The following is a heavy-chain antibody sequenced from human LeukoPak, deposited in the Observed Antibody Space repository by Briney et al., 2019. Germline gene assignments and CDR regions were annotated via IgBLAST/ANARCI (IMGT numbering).Heavy chain of an antibody. Sequence: PGGSLRLSCAASGFTFSSYSMNWVRQAPGKGLEWVSSISSSSSYIYYADSVKGRFTISRDNAKNSLYLQMNSLRAEDTAVYYCARAGSRVIAGRVFDYWGQGTLVTVSS. CDR2: ISSSSSYI. CDR3: ARAGSRVIAGRVFDY. D-gene: IGHD3-10*01. V-gene: IGHV3-21*01. CDR1: GFTFSSYS. J-gene: IGHJ4*02.